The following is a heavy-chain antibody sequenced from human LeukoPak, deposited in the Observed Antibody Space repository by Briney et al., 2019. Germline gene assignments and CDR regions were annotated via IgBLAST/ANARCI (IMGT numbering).Heavy chain of an antibody. J-gene: IGHJ4*02. CDR1: GGSISSYY. CDR2: IYYSGST. D-gene: IGHD1-7*01. CDR3: ARLLYNWNYVIDY. Sequence: SETLSLTCTVSGGSISSYYWSWIRQPPGKGLEWIGYIYYSGSTNYNPSLKSRVTTSVDTSKIQFSLRLSSVTAADTAVYYCARLLYNWNYVIDYWGQGTLVTVSS. V-gene: IGHV4-59*01.